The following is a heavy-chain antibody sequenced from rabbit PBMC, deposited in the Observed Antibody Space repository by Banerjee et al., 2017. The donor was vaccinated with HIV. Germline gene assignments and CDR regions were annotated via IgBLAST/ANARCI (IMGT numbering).Heavy chain of an antibody. CDR2: IYGGDGNT. J-gene: IGHJ3*01. CDR3: ARDYTYGYAGYAYDL. D-gene: IGHD6-1*01. V-gene: IGHV1S47*01. CDR1: GFSFSSRNY. Sequence: QEQLEESGGDLVKPGASLTLTCTASGFSFSSRNYMCWVRQAPGKGLEWIGCIYGGDGNTYYASWVNGRFTISRSTSLNTVTLQMTSLTAADTATYFCARDYTYGYAGYAYDLWGQGPLVTVS.